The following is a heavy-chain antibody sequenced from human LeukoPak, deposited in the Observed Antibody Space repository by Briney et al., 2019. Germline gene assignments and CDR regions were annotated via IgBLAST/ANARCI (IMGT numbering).Heavy chain of an antibody. J-gene: IGHJ3*02. CDR3: AKDNGPGAFDI. V-gene: IGHV3-9*01. Sequence: GGSLRLSCAVSGFTFDDYAMHWFRQAPGKGLEWVSGISWNSGSIGYADSVKGRFTISRDNAKNSLYLQMNSLRAEDTALYYCAKDNGPGAFDIWGQGTMVTVSS. CDR2: ISWNSGSI. CDR1: GFTFDDYA.